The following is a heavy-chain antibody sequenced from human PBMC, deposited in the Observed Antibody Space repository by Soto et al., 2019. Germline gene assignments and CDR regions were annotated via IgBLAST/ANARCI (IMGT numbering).Heavy chain of an antibody. CDR2: IYYSGST. V-gene: IGHV4-31*03. CDR1: GGSISSGGYY. Sequence: TLSLTCTVSGGSISSGGYYWSWIRQHPGKGLEWIGYIYYSGSTYYNPSLKSRVTISVDTSKNQFSLKLSSVTAADTAVYYCARDRGAAAYWFDPWGQGTLVTVSS. D-gene: IGHD6-13*01. CDR3: ARDRGAAAYWFDP. J-gene: IGHJ5*02.